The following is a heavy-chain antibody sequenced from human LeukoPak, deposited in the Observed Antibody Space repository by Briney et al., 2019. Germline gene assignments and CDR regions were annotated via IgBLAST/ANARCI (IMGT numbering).Heavy chain of an antibody. Sequence: ASVKVSCKASGGTFSSYAISWVRQAPGQGLEWMGGIIPIFGTANYAQKFQGRVTITADESTSTAYMELSSLRPEDTAVYYCARVYCSSTSCHYYFDYWGQGTLVTVSS. CDR2: IIPIFGTA. CDR1: GGTFSSYA. CDR3: ARVYCSSTSCHYYFDY. D-gene: IGHD2-2*01. J-gene: IGHJ4*02. V-gene: IGHV1-69*13.